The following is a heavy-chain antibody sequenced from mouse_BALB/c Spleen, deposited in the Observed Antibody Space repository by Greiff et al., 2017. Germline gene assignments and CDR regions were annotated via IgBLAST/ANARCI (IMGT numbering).Heavy chain of an antibody. Sequence: QVHVKQSGAELARPGASVKLSCKASGYTFTSYWMQWVKQRPGQGLEWIGAIYPGDVDTRYTQKFKGKATLTADKSSSTAYMQLSSLASEDSAVYYCARPLYYYGSSPFAYWGQGTLVTVSA. D-gene: IGHD1-1*01. J-gene: IGHJ3*01. CDR2: IYPGDVDT. CDR3: ARPLYYYGSSPFAY. CDR1: GYTFTSYW. V-gene: IGHV1-87*01.